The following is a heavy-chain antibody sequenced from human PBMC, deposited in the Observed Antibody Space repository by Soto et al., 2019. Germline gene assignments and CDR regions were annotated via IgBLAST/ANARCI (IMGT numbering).Heavy chain of an antibody. Sequence: TGGSLRLSCAASGFTFSKYWMTWVRQAPGKGLEWVANIKEDGGEDYYADSVKGRFTISRDNAKNSLFLQLSSLGAEDTATYYCAREGQPSYCSSTTCYFFGLDVWGQGTTVTVSS. V-gene: IGHV3-7*01. CDR1: GFTFSKYW. J-gene: IGHJ6*02. D-gene: IGHD2-2*01. CDR2: IKEDGGED. CDR3: AREGQPSYCSSTTCYFFGLDV.